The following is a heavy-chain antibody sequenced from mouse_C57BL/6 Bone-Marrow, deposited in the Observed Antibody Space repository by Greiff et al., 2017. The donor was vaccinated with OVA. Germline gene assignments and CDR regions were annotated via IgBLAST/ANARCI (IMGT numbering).Heavy chain of an antibody. CDR3: ASNYDVGGYAMDY. J-gene: IGHJ4*01. Sequence: QVQLQQSGPELVKPGASVKISCKASGYAFSSSWMNWVKQRPGKGLEWIGRIDPEDGETKYAPKFQGKATITADTSSNTAYLQLSSLTSEDTAVYYCASNYDVGGYAMDYWGQGTSVTVSS. CDR1: GYAFSSSW. V-gene: IGHV1-82*01. D-gene: IGHD2-4*01. CDR2: IDPEDGET.